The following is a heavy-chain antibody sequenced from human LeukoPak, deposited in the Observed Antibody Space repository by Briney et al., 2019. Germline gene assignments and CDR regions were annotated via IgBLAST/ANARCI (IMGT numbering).Heavy chain of an antibody. V-gene: IGHV1-69*05. J-gene: IGHJ4*02. D-gene: IGHD3-22*01. CDR3: ASVAENSSGYSY. CDR1: GGTFRKYT. Sequence: SVKVSCKSSGGTFRKYTFTWVRQAPGQGLEWMGWSTPVFGSANYARKFQGAVTMTTDESTRTAYLELSSLRSDDTAVYYCASVAENSSGYSYWGQGTLVTVSS. CDR2: STPVFGSA.